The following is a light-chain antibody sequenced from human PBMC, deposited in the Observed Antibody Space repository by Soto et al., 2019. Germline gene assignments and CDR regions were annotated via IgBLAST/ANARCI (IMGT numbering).Light chain of an antibody. V-gene: IGLV1-44*01. J-gene: IGLJ1*01. CDR1: SSNIGSNT. Sequence: QSVLTQPPSASGTPGQRVTISCSISSSNIGSNTVNWYQQLPGTAPKLLIYSNNQRPSGVPDRFSGSKSGTSASLAISGLQSEDEADYYCAAWDDSLNGFYVFGTGTKVTVL. CDR3: AAWDDSLNGFYV. CDR2: SNN.